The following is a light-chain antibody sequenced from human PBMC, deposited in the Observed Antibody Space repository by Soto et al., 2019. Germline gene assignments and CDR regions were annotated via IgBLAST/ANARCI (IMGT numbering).Light chain of an antibody. CDR2: GAS. CDR1: ESVTSRY. J-gene: IGKJ1*01. V-gene: IGKV3-20*01. CDR3: QQYDSSPRT. Sequence: EIVLTQSPGTLSLSPGETATLSCRASESVTSRYVAWYQQKRGQAPRLLLYGASFRATGIPDRFSGSGSGTDFTLTITRLEPEDFAVYYCQQYDSSPRTFGQGTKVEIK.